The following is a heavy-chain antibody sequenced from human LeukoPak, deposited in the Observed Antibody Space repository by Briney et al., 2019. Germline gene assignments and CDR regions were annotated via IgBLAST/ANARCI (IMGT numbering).Heavy chain of an antibody. J-gene: IGHJ3*02. CDR1: GFTFSSYE. D-gene: IGHD4-17*01. CDR2: ISSSGSTI. Sequence: GGSLRLSCAASGFTFSSYEMNWVRQAPGKGLEWVSYISSSGSTIYYADSVKGRFTISRDNAKNSLYLQMNSLRAEDTAVYYCLSTGANDAFDIWGQGTMVTVSS. V-gene: IGHV3-48*03. CDR3: LSTGANDAFDI.